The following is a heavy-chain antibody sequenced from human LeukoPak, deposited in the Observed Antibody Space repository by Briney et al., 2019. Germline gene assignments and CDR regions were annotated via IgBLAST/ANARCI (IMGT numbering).Heavy chain of an antibody. CDR3: AKDKGSSSWGLGY. CDR1: GFTFSSYG. J-gene: IGHJ4*02. CDR2: ISYDGSNK. D-gene: IGHD6-6*01. V-gene: IGHV3-30*18. Sequence: GGSLRLSCAASGFTFSSYGMHWVRQAPGKGLEWVAVISYDGSNKYYADSVKGRFTISRDNSKNTLYLQMNSLRAEDTAVYYCAKDKGSSSWGLGYWGQGTLVTVSS.